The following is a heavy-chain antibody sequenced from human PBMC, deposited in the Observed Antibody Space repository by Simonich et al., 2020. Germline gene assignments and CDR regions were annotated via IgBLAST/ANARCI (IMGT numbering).Heavy chain of an antibody. J-gene: IGHJ4*02. CDR1: GFTFSSYW. Sequence: EVQLVESGGGLVQPGGSLRLSCTASGFTFSSYWMSWVRQATGKGLEWGANIKQEESEKNYVDSVKGRFTISRDTAKNSLYLQMNSLRDEDTAVYYCARDREVYGSGSYYNYWGQGTLVTVSS. CDR2: IKQEESEK. CDR3: ARDREVYGSGSYYNY. D-gene: IGHD3-10*01. V-gene: IGHV3-7*01.